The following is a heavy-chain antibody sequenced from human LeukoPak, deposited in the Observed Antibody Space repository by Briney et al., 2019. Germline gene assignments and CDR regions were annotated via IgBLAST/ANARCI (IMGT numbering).Heavy chain of an antibody. D-gene: IGHD4-17*01. J-gene: IGHJ4*02. V-gene: IGHV4-4*07. Sequence: SETLSLTCTVSGGSISSYYWSWIRQPAGKGLEWIGRIYTSGSTNYNPSLKSRVTMSVDTPKNQFSLKLSSVTAADTAVYYCANSIDFDYGDYYFDYWGQGALVTISS. CDR1: GGSISSYY. CDR2: IYTSGST. CDR3: ANSIDFDYGDYYFDY.